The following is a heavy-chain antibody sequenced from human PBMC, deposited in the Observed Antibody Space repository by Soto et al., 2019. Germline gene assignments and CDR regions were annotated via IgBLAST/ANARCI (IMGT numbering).Heavy chain of an antibody. CDR2: IGTAGDT. Sequence: GGSLRLSCAASGFTFSSYDMHWVRQATGKGLEWVSAIGTAGDTYYPGSVKGRFTISRENAKNSLYLQMNSLRVEDTALYYCAKADYSYSWAPGDYWGQGTLVTVSS. D-gene: IGHD6-13*01. V-gene: IGHV3-13*04. CDR1: GFTFSSYD. CDR3: AKADYSYSWAPGDY. J-gene: IGHJ4*02.